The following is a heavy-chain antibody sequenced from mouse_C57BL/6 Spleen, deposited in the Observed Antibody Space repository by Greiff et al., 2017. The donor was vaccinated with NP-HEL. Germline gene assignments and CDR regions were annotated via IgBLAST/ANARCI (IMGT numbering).Heavy chain of an antibody. J-gene: IGHJ4*01. CDR1: GFTFTDYY. CDR3: ARHYSGSSYVPYAMDY. V-gene: IGHV7-3*01. CDR2: IRNKANGYTT. D-gene: IGHD1-1*01. Sequence: EVKLVESGGGLVQPGGSLSLSCAASGFTFTDYYMSWVRQPPGKALEWLGFIRNKANGYTTEYSASVKGRFTISRDNSQSILYLQMNALRAEDSATYYCARHYSGSSYVPYAMDYWGQGTSVTVSS.